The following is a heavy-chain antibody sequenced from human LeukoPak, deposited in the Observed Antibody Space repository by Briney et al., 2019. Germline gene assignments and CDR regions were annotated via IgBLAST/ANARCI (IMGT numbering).Heavy chain of an antibody. Sequence: GGSLRLSCAAYGFSFSTYAMRWVRQAPGKGLEYVSAISSDGDSTYYANSVKGRFTISRDNSKNTLYLQMGRLRAEGMAVYYCARSEQQDFGDYEFDYWGQGTLVTVSS. CDR3: ARSEQQDFGDYEFDY. D-gene: IGHD4-17*01. CDR1: GFSFSTYA. V-gene: IGHV3-64*01. CDR2: ISSDGDST. J-gene: IGHJ4*02.